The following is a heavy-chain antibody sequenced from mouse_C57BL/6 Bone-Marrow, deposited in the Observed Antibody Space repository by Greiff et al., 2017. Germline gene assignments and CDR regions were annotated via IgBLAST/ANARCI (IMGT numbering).Heavy chain of an antibody. V-gene: IGHV1-50*01. Sequence: VQLQQPGAELVKPGASVKLSCKASGYTFTSYWMQWVKQRPGQGLEWIGEIDPSDSYTNYNQKFKGKATLTVDTSSSTAYMQLSSLTSEDSAVYYCARRGYSKGYYAMDYWGQGTSVTVSS. CDR2: IDPSDSYT. J-gene: IGHJ4*01. D-gene: IGHD2-5*01. CDR3: ARRGYSKGYYAMDY. CDR1: GYTFTSYW.